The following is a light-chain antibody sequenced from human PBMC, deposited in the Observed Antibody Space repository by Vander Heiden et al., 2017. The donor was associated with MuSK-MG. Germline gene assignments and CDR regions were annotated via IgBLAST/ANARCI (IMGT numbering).Light chain of an antibody. CDR3: QQYNNWPLT. CDR1: QSISGK. J-gene: IGKJ4*01. V-gene: IGKV3-15*01. Sequence: VLTQETATLSVSPGERATLSCRASQSISGKLAWYQKKPGQAPWLVMYDTSTRATGIPARFSGSGSGTEFTLTISSLQSEDFAVYYCQQYNNWPLTFGGGTKVEIK. CDR2: DTS.